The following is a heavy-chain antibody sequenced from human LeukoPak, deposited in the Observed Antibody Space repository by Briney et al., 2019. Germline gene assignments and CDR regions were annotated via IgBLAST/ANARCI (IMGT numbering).Heavy chain of an antibody. Sequence: PSETLSLTCTVSGGSISSSSYYWGWIRQPPGTGLEWIGSIYYSGSTYYNPSLKSRVTISVDTSKNQFSLKLSSVTAADTAVYYCARQAGVGAMYRTNWFDPWGQGTLVTVSS. D-gene: IGHD1-26*01. CDR2: IYYSGST. CDR1: GGSISSSSYY. CDR3: ARQAGVGAMYRTNWFDP. J-gene: IGHJ5*02. V-gene: IGHV4-39*01.